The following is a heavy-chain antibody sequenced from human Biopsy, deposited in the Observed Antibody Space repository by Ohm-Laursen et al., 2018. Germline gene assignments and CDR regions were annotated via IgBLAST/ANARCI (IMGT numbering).Heavy chain of an antibody. J-gene: IGHJ5*02. V-gene: IGHV4-59*08. D-gene: IGHD3-3*01. CDR2: IYYSGST. CDR1: GGSITSYY. CDR3: ARLRGGVVINYSWFDP. Sequence: SETLSLTCAVSGGSITSYYRSWIRRPPGKRLEWIGYIYYSGSTNYNPSLKSRVAISVDTSKNQLSLSLNSVTAADTAVFYCARLRGGVVINYSWFDPWGQGILVTVSS.